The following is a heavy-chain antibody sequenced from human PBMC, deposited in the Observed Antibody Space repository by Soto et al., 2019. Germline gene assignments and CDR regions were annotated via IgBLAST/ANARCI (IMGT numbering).Heavy chain of an antibody. Sequence: SVKVSCKASGGTFSSYAISWVRQAPGQVLEWMGGIIPIFGTANYAQKFQGRVTITADKSTSTAYMELSSLRSEDTAVYYCARDRREYSSSSDAFDIWGQGTMVTVSS. CDR2: IIPIFGTA. D-gene: IGHD6-6*01. V-gene: IGHV1-69*06. CDR1: GGTFSSYA. CDR3: ARDRREYSSSSDAFDI. J-gene: IGHJ3*02.